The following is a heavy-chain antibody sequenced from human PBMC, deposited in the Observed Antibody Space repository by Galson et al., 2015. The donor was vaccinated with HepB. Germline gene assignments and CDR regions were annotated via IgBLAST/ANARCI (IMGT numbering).Heavy chain of an antibody. V-gene: IGHV3-21*01. D-gene: IGHD3-10*01. CDR3: TRDSRRVTDHDPFDN. CDR2: ISGTSWTI. J-gene: IGHJ3*02. CDR1: GFTFSRHS. Sequence: SLRLSCAASGFTFSRHSMNWVRQAPGKGLEWVSSISGTSWTIYQADSLKGRFTTSRDNTKNSLYLQMSSLRAEDTAVYYCTRDSRRVTDHDPFDNSGQGTMVPASS.